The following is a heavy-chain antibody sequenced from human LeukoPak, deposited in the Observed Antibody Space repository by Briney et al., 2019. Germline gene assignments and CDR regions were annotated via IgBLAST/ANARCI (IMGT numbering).Heavy chain of an antibody. CDR1: GYTFTGYY. CDR2: INPNSGGT. Sequence: GASVKVSCKASGYTFTGYYMHWVRQAPGQGLEWMGWINPNSGGTNYAQKFQGWVTMTRDTSISTAYMELSRLRSDDTAVYYCARAGTYDFWSGSYYYGMDVWGQGTTVTVSS. V-gene: IGHV1-2*04. D-gene: IGHD3-3*01. CDR3: ARAGTYDFWSGSYYYGMDV. J-gene: IGHJ6*02.